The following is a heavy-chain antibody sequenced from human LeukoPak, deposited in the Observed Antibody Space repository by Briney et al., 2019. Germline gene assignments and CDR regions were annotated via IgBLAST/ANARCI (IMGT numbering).Heavy chain of an antibody. CDR3: ARGGLHYYDSSGFDY. D-gene: IGHD3-22*01. CDR1: GFTFSSYG. CDR2: ILYDGSKK. V-gene: IGHV3-30*19. J-gene: IGHJ4*02. Sequence: GGSLRLSCAASGFTFSSYGMHWVRQAPGKGLECVAVILYDGSKKYYADSVKGRFTISRDNSKNTVYLQMNSLRVVDTAVYYCARGGLHYYDSSGFDYWGQGTLVTVSS.